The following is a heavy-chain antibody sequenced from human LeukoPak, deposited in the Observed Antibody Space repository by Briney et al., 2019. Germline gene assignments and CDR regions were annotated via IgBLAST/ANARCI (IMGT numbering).Heavy chain of an antibody. J-gene: IGHJ4*02. Sequence: ASVTLTCKASGYTFTSYYRHWVRQAPGQGLEWMGIINPSGGSTSYAQKFQGRVTMTRDTSTSTVYMELSSLRSEDTAVYYCASENSRSWYSWGQGTLVTVSS. CDR3: ASENSRSWYS. V-gene: IGHV1-46*01. CDR2: INPSGGST. D-gene: IGHD6-13*01. CDR1: GYTFTSYY.